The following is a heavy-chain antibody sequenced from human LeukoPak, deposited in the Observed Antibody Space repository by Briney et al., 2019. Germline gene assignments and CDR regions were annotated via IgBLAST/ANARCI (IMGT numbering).Heavy chain of an antibody. Sequence: GGSLRLSCAASGSTFSNYGMSWVRQAPGKGLEWVSAISGSGGSTNYADSVKGRFTISRDNSKNTLHLQMNSLRAEDTAVYYCAKDIYGSGSYYPDYWGQGTLVTVSS. CDR3: AKDIYGSGSYYPDY. J-gene: IGHJ4*02. V-gene: IGHV3-23*01. CDR1: GSTFSNYG. D-gene: IGHD3-10*01. CDR2: ISGSGGST.